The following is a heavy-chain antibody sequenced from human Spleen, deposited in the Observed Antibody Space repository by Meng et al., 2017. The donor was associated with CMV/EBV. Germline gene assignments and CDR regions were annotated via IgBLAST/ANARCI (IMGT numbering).Heavy chain of an antibody. V-gene: IGHV1-69*05. CDR1: GDTFSSYA. CDR2: IIPIFGTA. Sequence: CKASGDTFSSYAISWVRQAPGQGLEWMGGIIPIFGTANYAQKFQGGVTITTDESTSTAYMELSSLRSEDTAVYYCAREARGIAYYWGQGTLVTVSS. J-gene: IGHJ4*02. CDR3: AREARGIAYY. D-gene: IGHD6-13*01.